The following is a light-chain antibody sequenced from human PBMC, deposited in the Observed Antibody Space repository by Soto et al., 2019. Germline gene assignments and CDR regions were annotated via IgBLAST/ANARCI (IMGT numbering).Light chain of an antibody. CDR2: EVT. V-gene: IGLV2-8*01. CDR3: SSYSPSNDYVV. CDR1: SSDVGGYNY. Sequence: QSALTQPPSASGSPGQSVTISCTGTSSDVGGYNYVSWYQQHPGKAPKLMIFEVTKRPSGVPGRFSGSKSGNTASLTVSGVLDDDDADYYCSSYSPSNDYVVFGAGTKVTVL. J-gene: IGLJ2*01.